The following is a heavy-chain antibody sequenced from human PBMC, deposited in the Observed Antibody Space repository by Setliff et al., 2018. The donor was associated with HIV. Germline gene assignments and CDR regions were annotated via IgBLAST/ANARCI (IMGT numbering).Heavy chain of an antibody. Sequence: SETLSLTCAVYGGSFRGYYWSWIRQPPGKGLEWIGEINHSGSTNYNPSLKSRVTISVDTSKNQFALKLSSVPAADTAVYYCARAGAFYDILTGPKPRYNWFGPWGQGTLVTVCS. CDR1: GGSFRGYY. D-gene: IGHD3-9*01. V-gene: IGHV4-34*01. J-gene: IGHJ5*02. CDR3: ARAGAFYDILTGPKPRYNWFGP. CDR2: INHSGST.